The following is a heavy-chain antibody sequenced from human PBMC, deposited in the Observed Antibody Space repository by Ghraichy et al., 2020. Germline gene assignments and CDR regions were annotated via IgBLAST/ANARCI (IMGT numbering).Heavy chain of an antibody. CDR3: ASPPLGYSYGNPYYFDY. Sequence: ETLSLTCAVYGGSFSGYYWSWIRQPPGKGLEWIGEINHSGITKYSPSLKSRVTISLDTSKRQFSLKLSSVTAADTAVYYCASPPLGYSYGNPYYFDYWGQGTLVTVSS. J-gene: IGHJ4*02. CDR2: INHSGIT. CDR1: GGSFSGYY. D-gene: IGHD5-18*01. V-gene: IGHV4-34*01.